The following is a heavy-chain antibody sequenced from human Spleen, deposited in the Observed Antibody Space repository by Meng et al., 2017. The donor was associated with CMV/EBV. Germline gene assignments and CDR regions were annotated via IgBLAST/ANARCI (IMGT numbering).Heavy chain of an antibody. CDR3: ARGPGRGAFDI. V-gene: IGHV3-74*01. Sequence: GESLKISCAVSGINLNTYWMPWVRQVPGKGLVWLSRIYSDGIRKRYADSVKGRFTISRDNAKNTLYLKMNGLRAEDTAVYYCARGPGRGAFDIWGQGTMVTVSS. CDR1: GINLNTYW. CDR2: IYSDGIRK. J-gene: IGHJ3*02. D-gene: IGHD3-10*01.